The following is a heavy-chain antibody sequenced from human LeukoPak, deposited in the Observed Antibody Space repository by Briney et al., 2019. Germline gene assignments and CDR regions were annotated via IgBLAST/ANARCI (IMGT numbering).Heavy chain of an antibody. D-gene: IGHD2-2*01. J-gene: IGHJ4*02. CDR1: GFTVSSNY. CDR3: ARGKGVLGYCSSTSCFPFDY. CDR2: IYSGGST. Sequence: GGSLRLSCAASGFTVSSNYMSWVRQAPGKGLEWVSVIYSGGSTYYADSVKGRFTISRDNAKNTLYLQMNSLRAEDTAVYYCARGKGVLGYCSSTSCFPFDYWGQGTLVTVSS. V-gene: IGHV3-53*01.